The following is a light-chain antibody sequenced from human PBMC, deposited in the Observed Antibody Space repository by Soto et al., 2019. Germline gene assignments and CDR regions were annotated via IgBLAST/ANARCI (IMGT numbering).Light chain of an antibody. CDR3: QQRSNWRST. CDR2: DAS. V-gene: IGKV3-11*01. J-gene: IGKJ5*01. CDR1: QSVSSY. Sequence: EIVLTQSPATLSLSPGERATLSCRASQSVSSYLAWYQQKPGQAPRLLIYDASNRATGIPARFSGSGSGTDFTLTISSLEPEDFAVYYCQQRSNWRSTFGQGTRLEI.